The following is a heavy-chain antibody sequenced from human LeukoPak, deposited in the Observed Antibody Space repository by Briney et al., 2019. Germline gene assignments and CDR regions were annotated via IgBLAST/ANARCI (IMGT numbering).Heavy chain of an antibody. CDR1: GFTVSSNY. Sequence: GGSLRLSCAASGFTVSSNYMSWVRQAPGKGLEWVSVIYSGGSTYYADSVKGRFTISRDNSKNTLYLQMNSLRAEDTAVYYCARGKNSVTENYFDYWGQGTLVTVSS. D-gene: IGHD2-21*02. CDR3: ARGKNSVTENYFDY. J-gene: IGHJ4*02. CDR2: IYSGGST. V-gene: IGHV3-66*01.